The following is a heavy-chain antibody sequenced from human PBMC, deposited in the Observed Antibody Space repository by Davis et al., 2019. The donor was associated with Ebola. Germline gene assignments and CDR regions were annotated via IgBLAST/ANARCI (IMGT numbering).Heavy chain of an antibody. CDR1: GGSISSYY. D-gene: IGHD1-26*01. J-gene: IGHJ6*03. CDR3: ARRRSGSFYENYMDV. Sequence: PGGSLRLSCTVSGGSISSYYWSWIRQPPGKGLEWIGYIYYSGSTNYNPSLKSRVTISVDTSKNQFSLKLSSVTAADTAVYYCARRRSGSFYENYMDVWGKGTTVTVSS. V-gene: IGHV4-59*08. CDR2: IYYSGST.